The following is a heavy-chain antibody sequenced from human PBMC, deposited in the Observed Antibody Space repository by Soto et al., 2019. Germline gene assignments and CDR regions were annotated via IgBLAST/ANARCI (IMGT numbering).Heavy chain of an antibody. CDR2: IIPIFGTA. Sequence: SVKVSCKASGGTFNSYAISWVRQAPGQGLEWMGGIIPIFGTAKYAQKFQGRVTITADESTSTAYMELSSLRSEDTAVYYCARPMRYYYDSSGQSAWFDPWGQGTLVTVS. V-gene: IGHV1-69*13. D-gene: IGHD3-22*01. CDR3: ARPMRYYYDSSGQSAWFDP. J-gene: IGHJ5*02. CDR1: GGTFNSYA.